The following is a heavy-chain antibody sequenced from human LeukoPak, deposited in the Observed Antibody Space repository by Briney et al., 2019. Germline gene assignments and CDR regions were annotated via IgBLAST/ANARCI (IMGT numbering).Heavy chain of an antibody. J-gene: IGHJ3*02. V-gene: IGHV4-30-2*01. Sequence: SETLSLTCAVSGGSISSGGYSWSWIRQPPGKGLEWIGYIYHSGSTYYNPSLKSRVTISVDRSKNQFSLKLSSVTAADTAVYYCARNLIRGYFGFEYALDIWGQGTMVTVSS. CDR2: IYHSGST. CDR1: GGSISSGGYS. D-gene: IGHD5-18*01. CDR3: ARNLIRGYFGFEYALDI.